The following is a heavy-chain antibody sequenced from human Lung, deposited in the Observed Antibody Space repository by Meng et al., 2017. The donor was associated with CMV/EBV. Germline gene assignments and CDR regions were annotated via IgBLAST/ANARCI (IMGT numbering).Heavy chain of an antibody. CDR1: GGSVSSGSYY. D-gene: IGHD3-3*01. V-gene: IGHV4-61*01. J-gene: IGHJ6*02. CDR3: ARLGGLRFAFWYGMDV. Sequence: SETLSLTCTVSGGSVSSGSYYWSWIRQPPGKGLEWIGYIYYSGSTNYNPSLKSRVTISVDTSKNQFSLKLSSVTAADTAVYYCARLGGLRFAFWYGMDVWGQGXTVTGSS. CDR2: IYYSGST.